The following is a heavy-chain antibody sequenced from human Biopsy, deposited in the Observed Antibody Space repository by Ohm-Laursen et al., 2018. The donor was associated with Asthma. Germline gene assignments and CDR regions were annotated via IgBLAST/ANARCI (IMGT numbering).Heavy chain of an antibody. CDR2: IYWDDYN. D-gene: IGHD3-9*01. V-gene: IGHV2-5*02. CDR1: GFSLRTPGVG. J-gene: IGHJ5*02. Sequence: PTQTLTLTCSFSGFSLRTPGVGVGWIRQSPGKALEWLALIYWDDYNLFRPSLKRRLTITKDPSKNQVVLTMTKMDPVGSGTYYCALSQDSGFDDHSPSWFDPWGQGTLVTVSS. CDR3: ALSQDSGFDDHSPSWFDP.